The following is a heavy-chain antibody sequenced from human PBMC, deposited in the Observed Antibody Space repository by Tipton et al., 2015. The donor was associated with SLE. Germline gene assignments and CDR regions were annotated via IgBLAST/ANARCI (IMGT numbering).Heavy chain of an antibody. Sequence: QSGAEVKKPGASVKVSCKASGYTFTSYGISWGRQAPGQGLEWMGWISAYNANTHYAQKFQGRVTITADESTSTAYMELSSLRSEDTAVYYCARGGITAAATYYYYMDVWGKGTTVTVS. J-gene: IGHJ6*03. CDR2: ISAYNANT. D-gene: IGHD6-13*01. V-gene: IGHV1-18*01. CDR3: ARGGITAAATYYYYMDV. CDR1: GYTFTSYG.